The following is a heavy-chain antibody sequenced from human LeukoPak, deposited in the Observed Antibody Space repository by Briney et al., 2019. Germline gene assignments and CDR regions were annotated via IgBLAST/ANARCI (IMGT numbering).Heavy chain of an antibody. CDR3: AKDLGDFWSGFPLDY. CDR1: GFTFSSYA. Sequence: GGSLRLSCAASGFTFSSYAMSWVRQAPGKGLEWVSAISGSGGSTYYADSVKGRFTISRDNSKNTLYLQMNSLRAEDTAVYYCAKDLGDFWSGFPLDYWGQGTLVTVSS. CDR2: ISGSGGST. V-gene: IGHV3-23*01. J-gene: IGHJ4*02. D-gene: IGHD3-3*01.